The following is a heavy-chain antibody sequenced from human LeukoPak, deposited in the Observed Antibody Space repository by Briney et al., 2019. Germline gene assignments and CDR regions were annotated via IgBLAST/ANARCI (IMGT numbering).Heavy chain of an antibody. J-gene: IGHJ4*02. V-gene: IGHV4-34*01. CDR2: INHSGST. D-gene: IGHD6-6*01. Sequence: SETLSLTCAVWGGSFSDYDWSWIGQPPGKGLDWIGEINHSGSTNYNPSLKSRVTISVDTSKNQFSLKLSSVTAADTAVYYCAGSIAARLDYWGQGTLVTVSS. CDR3: AGSIAARLDY. CDR1: GGSFSDYD.